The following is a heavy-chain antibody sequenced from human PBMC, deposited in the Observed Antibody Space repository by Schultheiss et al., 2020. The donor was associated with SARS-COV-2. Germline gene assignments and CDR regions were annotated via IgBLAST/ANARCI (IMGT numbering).Heavy chain of an antibody. CDR2: ISSSGSTI. V-gene: IGHV3-48*03. CDR3: ASFWLLLRGGWFDP. J-gene: IGHJ5*02. Sequence: GGSLRLSCAASGFTFSSYEMNWVRQAPGKGLEWVSYISSSGSTIYYADSVKGRFTISRDNAKNSLYLQMNSLRAEDTAVYYCASFWLLLRGGWFDPWGQGTLVTVSS. CDR1: GFTFSSYE. D-gene: IGHD3-22*01.